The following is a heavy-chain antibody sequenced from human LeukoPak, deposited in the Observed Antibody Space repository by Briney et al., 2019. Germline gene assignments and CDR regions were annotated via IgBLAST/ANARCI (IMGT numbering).Heavy chain of an antibody. V-gene: IGHV1-2*02. D-gene: IGHD6-19*01. J-gene: IGHJ5*02. Sequence: GASVKVSCKASGYTFTGYYMHWVRQAPGQGLEWMGWINPNSGGTNYAQKFQGRVTMTRDTSISTAYMELSRLRSDDTAVYYCAREDTVAGYNWFDPWGQGTLVTVSS. CDR2: INPNSGGT. CDR1: GYTFTGYY. CDR3: AREDTVAGYNWFDP.